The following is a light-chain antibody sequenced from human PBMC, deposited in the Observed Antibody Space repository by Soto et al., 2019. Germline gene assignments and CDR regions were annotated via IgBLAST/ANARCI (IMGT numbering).Light chain of an antibody. J-gene: IGKJ4*01. Sequence: EIVMTQSPATLSVSPGERVTLSCRASQSIYEKLAWYQQKPGQTPRLVIYDASTRATGTPGSFSGSGSGTEFTLTISSLQSEDLAVYYCQKYNRWPLTFGGGTKVEIK. CDR3: QKYNRWPLT. CDR2: DAS. CDR1: QSIYEK. V-gene: IGKV3-15*01.